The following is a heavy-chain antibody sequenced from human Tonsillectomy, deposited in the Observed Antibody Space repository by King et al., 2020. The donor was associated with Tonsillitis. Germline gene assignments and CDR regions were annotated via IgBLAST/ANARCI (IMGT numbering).Heavy chain of an antibody. Sequence: VQLVESGGGLVQPGGSLRLSCAASGFTFSSYAMSWVRQAPGKGLEWVSAISGSGGSTYYADSVKGRFTISRDNSKNTLYLQMNSLRAEDTAVYYCAKELGRGYSYGTNFDYWGQGTLVTVSS. CDR3: AKELGRGYSYGTNFDY. CDR2: ISGSGGST. V-gene: IGHV3-23*04. J-gene: IGHJ4*02. D-gene: IGHD5-18*01. CDR1: GFTFSSYA.